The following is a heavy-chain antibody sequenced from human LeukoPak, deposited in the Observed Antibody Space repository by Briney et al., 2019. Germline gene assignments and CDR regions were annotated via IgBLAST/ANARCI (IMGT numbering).Heavy chain of an antibody. D-gene: IGHD6-13*01. Sequence: ASLKVSCKASGYPFTGYYMHWVRQAPGQGLEWMGWINPNSGGTNYAQKFQGRVTMTRDTSISTAYMELSRLRSDDTAVYYCARGVIAAAGTEWFDPWGQGTLVTVSS. V-gene: IGHV1-2*02. CDR1: GYPFTGYY. CDR2: INPNSGGT. CDR3: ARGVIAAAGTEWFDP. J-gene: IGHJ5*02.